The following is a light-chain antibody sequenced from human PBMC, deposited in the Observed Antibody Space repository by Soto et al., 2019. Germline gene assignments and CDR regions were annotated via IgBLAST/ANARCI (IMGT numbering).Light chain of an antibody. CDR2: DAS. Sequence: DIQMTQSPSTLSASVGDRVTITCRASQSISSWLAWYQQKPGKAPKLLIYDASSLESGVPSRFLGSGSGTEFALTISSLQPGDYATFFWQQYNSYWTFGQGTKVEIK. J-gene: IGKJ1*01. V-gene: IGKV1-5*01. CDR3: QQYNSYWT. CDR1: QSISSW.